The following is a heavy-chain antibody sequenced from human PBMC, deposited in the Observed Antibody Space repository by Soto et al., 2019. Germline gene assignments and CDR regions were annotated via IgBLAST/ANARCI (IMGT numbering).Heavy chain of an antibody. D-gene: IGHD2-2*01. Sequence: SQTLSLTCTVSAGSLSSDDSYWTWIRHRPGESLQWIGYKYYPGTASSTPTHESRGTISIDTPKSNFSLKLSSVSPADTGVYFCAREPSSSPDYFGFWGPGTLGTVSS. V-gene: IGHV4-30-4*01. CDR1: AGSLSSDDSY. CDR3: AREPSSSPDYFGF. CDR2: KYYPGTA. J-gene: IGHJ4*02.